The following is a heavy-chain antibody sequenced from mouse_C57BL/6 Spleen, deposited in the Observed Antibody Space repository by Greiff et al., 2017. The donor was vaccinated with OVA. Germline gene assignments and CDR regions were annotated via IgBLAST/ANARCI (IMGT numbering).Heavy chain of an antibody. D-gene: IGHD1-1*01. J-gene: IGHJ4*01. CDR1: GYTFTDYY. Sequence: VQLQQSGPELVKPGASVKISCKASGYTFTDYYMNWVKQSHGKSLEWIGDINPNNGGTSYNQKFKGKATLTVDKSSSTAYMELRSLTSEDSAVYYCARSYYDGDAMDYWGQGTSVTVSS. V-gene: IGHV1-26*01. CDR3: ARSYYDGDAMDY. CDR2: INPNNGGT.